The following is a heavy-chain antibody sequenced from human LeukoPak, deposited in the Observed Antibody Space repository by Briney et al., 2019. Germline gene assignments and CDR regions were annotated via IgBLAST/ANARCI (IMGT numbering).Heavy chain of an antibody. CDR3: ARGRGSGHKENWFDP. J-gene: IGHJ5*02. Sequence: GASVKVSCKASGYPFTKFAINWVRQATGQGPEWMGWMNPNSGNTGYTQNFQGRVTMTRNTSISTAYMELSSLKSEDTAVYYCARGRGSGHKENWFDPWGQGTLVTVSS. D-gene: IGHD6-19*01. CDR1: GYPFTKFA. V-gene: IGHV1-8*01. CDR2: MNPNSGNT.